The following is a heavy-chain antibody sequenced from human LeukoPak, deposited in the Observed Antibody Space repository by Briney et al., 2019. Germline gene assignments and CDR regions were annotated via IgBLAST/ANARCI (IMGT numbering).Heavy chain of an antibody. Sequence: SETLSLTCTVSGGSISGSTSYWGWIRQSPGKGLEWIGLLNYSGTTYYNPSFKSRVSISIDRSRTQFSLKLSSVTAADTAFYYCARKRRYCSGGSCYAPFYYYYYMDVWGKGTTVTVSS. CDR2: LNYSGTT. J-gene: IGHJ6*03. V-gene: IGHV4-39*07. CDR3: ARKRRYCSGGSCYAPFYYYYYMDV. CDR1: GGSISGSTSY. D-gene: IGHD2-15*01.